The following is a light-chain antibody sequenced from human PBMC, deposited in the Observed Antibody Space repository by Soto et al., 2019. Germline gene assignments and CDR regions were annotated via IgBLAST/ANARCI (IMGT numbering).Light chain of an antibody. CDR2: DGS. CDR3: QQYKSDFPT. J-gene: IGKJ1*01. V-gene: IGKV1-5*01. Sequence: DIQMTQSPSTLSASVGGRVTITCRASQSVGTWVAWYQQKPGKAPKLLIYDGSTLESGVPSRFTGSGSGTEFTLTISSLQPDDFATYICQQYKSDFPTFGQGTKVDIK. CDR1: QSVGTW.